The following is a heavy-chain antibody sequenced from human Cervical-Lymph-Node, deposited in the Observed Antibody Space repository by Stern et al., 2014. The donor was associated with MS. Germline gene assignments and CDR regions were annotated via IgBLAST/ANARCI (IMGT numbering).Heavy chain of an antibody. J-gene: IGHJ4*02. CDR2: ISADSGNT. CDR3: ARDKMHALDY. V-gene: IGHV1-18*01. CDR1: GYTFTTYG. D-gene: IGHD3-16*01. Sequence: VQLVESGTEVKKPGASVLVSCKASGYTFTTYGITWVRQAPGQGLEWMGWISADSGNTKYAQKFQDRVTMTRDTTTGPAYMEVRSLRSEDTAVYYCARDKMHALDYWGQGTQVT.